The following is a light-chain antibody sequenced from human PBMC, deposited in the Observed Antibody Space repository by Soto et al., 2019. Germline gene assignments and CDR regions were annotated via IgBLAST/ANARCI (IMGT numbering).Light chain of an antibody. CDR1: SGGIANNY. V-gene: IGLV6-57*04. Sequence: NFMLTQPHSVSESPGRTLSISSTPTSGGIANNYVQWYQQRPGSAPPTVIYENNQRLSGVPDRFSGSTDGSSNSASLTISGLQTEDEADYYCQSYDSDFVVFGGGTKLTVL. J-gene: IGLJ2*01. CDR2: ENN. CDR3: QSYDSDFVV.